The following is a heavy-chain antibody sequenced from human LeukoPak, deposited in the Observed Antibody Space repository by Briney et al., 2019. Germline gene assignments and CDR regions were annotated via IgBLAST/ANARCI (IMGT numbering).Heavy chain of an antibody. V-gene: IGHV3-30*18. CDR2: ISYDGSNK. Sequence: GRSLRLSCAASGFTFSSYGMHWARQAPGKGLEWVAVISYDGSNKYYADSVKGRFTISRDNSKNTLYLQMNSLRAEDTAVYYCAKDLDYWGQGTLVTVSS. J-gene: IGHJ4*02. CDR1: GFTFSSYG. CDR3: AKDLDY.